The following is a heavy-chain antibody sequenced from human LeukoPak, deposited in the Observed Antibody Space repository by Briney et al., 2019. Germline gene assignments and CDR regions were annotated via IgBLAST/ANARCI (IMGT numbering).Heavy chain of an antibody. CDR2: INHSGST. D-gene: IGHD3-22*01. Sequence: SEILSLTCAVYGGSFSGYYWSWIRQPPGKGPEWIGEINHSGSTNYNPSLKSRVTISVDTSKNQFSLKLSSVTAADTAVYYCARGGRLYYDSSGTPVDYWGQGTLVTVSS. J-gene: IGHJ4*02. V-gene: IGHV4-34*01. CDR3: ARGGRLYYDSSGTPVDY. CDR1: GGSFSGYY.